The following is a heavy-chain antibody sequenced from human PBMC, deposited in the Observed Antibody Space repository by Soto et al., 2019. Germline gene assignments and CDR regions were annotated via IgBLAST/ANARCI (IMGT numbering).Heavy chain of an antibody. CDR1: GYTLTELS. V-gene: IGHV1-24*01. CDR2: FDPEDGET. D-gene: IGHD4-17*01. Sequence: ASVKVSCKVSGYTLTELSMHWVRQAPGKGLEWMGGFDPEDGETIYAQKFQGRVTMTEDTSTDTAYMELSSLRSEDTAVYYCATGSVLDDYGDPVRGLWDYWGQGTLVTVSS. CDR3: ATGSVLDDYGDPVRGLWDY. J-gene: IGHJ4*02.